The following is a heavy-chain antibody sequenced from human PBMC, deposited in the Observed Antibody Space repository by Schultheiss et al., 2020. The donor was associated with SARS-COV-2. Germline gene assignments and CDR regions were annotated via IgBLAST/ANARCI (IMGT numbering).Heavy chain of an antibody. Sequence: SQTLSLTCAVSGGSISSGSYFWGWIRQPPGKGLEWIGSIYYSGSTYYNPSLKSRVTISVDTSKNQFSLKLSSVTAADTAVYYCAREGYSVSTHMGYGMDVWGQGTTVTVSS. CDR3: AREGYSVSTHMGYGMDV. V-gene: IGHV4-39*07. D-gene: IGHD5/OR15-5a*01. CDR1: GGSISSGSYF. CDR2: IYYSGST. J-gene: IGHJ6*02.